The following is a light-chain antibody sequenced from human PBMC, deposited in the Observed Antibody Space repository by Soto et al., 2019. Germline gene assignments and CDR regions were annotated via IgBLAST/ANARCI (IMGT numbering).Light chain of an antibody. J-gene: IGKJ1*01. CDR3: IQHNTYPWT. V-gene: IGKV1-17*01. CDR2: AAS. Sequence: DIQMTQSPSSLSASVGDRLTITCRASQVITNDLGWYQQKPGKAPKRLIYAASTLQSGVQSRFSGSGSGTEFTLTIRSLQPEDFATYYCIQHNTYPWTFGQGTKVDIK. CDR1: QVITND.